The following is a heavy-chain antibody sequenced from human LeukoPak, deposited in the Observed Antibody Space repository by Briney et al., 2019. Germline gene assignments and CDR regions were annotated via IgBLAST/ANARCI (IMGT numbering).Heavy chain of an antibody. CDR3: AKDIGGATDYYYYYGMDV. V-gene: IGHV3-9*01. CDR1: GFTFDDYA. Sequence: GGSLRLSCAASGFTFDDYAMHWVRQAPGKGLEWVSGISRNSGSIGYADSVKGRFTISRDNAKNSLYLQMNSLRAEDTALYYCAKDIGGATDYYYYYGMDVWGQGTTVTVSS. CDR2: ISRNSGSI. J-gene: IGHJ6*02. D-gene: IGHD4-23*01.